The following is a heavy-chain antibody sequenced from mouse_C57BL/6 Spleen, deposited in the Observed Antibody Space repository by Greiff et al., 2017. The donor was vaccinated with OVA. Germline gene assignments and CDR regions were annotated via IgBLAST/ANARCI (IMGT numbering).Heavy chain of an antibody. CDR2: ISSGSSTI. J-gene: IGHJ3*01. Sequence: EVMLVESGGGLVKPGGSLKLSCAASGFTFSDYGMHWVRQAPEKGLEWVAYISSGSSTIYYADTVKGRFTISRDNAKNTLFLQMTSLRSEDTAMYYCARGLSWVAYWGQGTLVTVSA. CDR1: GFTFSDYG. CDR3: ARGLSWVAY. V-gene: IGHV5-17*01.